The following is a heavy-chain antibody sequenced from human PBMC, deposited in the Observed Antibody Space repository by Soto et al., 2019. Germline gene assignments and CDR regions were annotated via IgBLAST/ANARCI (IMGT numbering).Heavy chain of an antibody. J-gene: IGHJ4*02. CDR1: GYTFTSYY. D-gene: IGHD4-17*01. Sequence: ASVKVSCKASGYTFTSYYMDWVRQAPGQGLEWMGIINPSGGSTSYAQKFQGRVTMTRDTSTTTAYLELTSLTSDDTALYFCARAPWPYTVTFPFDSWGQGTLVTVSS. CDR3: ARAPWPYTVTFPFDS. CDR2: INPSGGST. V-gene: IGHV1-46*01.